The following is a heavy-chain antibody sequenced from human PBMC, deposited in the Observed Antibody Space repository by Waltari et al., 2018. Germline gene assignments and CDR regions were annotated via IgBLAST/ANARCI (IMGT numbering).Heavy chain of an antibody. CDR2: IYYSGST. CDR1: GVPLSSSSYY. CDR3: ARGAESSGQSWLGWFDP. Sequence: QLQLQESGPGLVKPSETLPLTCPAAGVPLSSSSYYGGLIRQPPGKGLEWIGSIYYSGSTYYNPSLKSRVTISVDTSKNQFSLKLSSVTAADTAVYYCARGAESSGQSWLGWFDPWGQGTLVTVSS. J-gene: IGHJ5*02. D-gene: IGHD6-19*01. V-gene: IGHV4-39*07.